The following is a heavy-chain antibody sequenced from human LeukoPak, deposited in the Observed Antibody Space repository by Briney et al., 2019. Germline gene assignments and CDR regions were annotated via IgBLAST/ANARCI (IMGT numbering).Heavy chain of an antibody. CDR2: ISGSSSYI. CDR3: AKDSSKALVIIIDY. CDR1: GFTFSSYS. J-gene: IGHJ4*02. V-gene: IGHV3-21*01. D-gene: IGHD3-9*01. Sequence: GGSLRLSCAASGFTFSSYSMDWVRQAPGKGLEWVSSISGSSSYINYADSVKGRFTISRDNAQNSLFLQLNSLRAEDTAVYYCAKDSSKALVIIIDYWGQGTLVTVSS.